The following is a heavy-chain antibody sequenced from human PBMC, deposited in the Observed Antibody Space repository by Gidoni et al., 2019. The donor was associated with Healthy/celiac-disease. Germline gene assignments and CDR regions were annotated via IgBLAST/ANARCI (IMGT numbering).Heavy chain of an antibody. Sequence: EVQLVESGGGLVKPGGSLRLSCAASGFPFRSYSMNWVRQAPGKGLEWGSAISSSSSYIYYADSVKGRFTISRDNAKNSLYLQMNSLRAEDTAVYYCARDNDADYCSGGSCYPLDAFDIWGQGTMVTVSS. CDR2: ISSSSSYI. J-gene: IGHJ3*02. CDR3: ARDNDADYCSGGSCYPLDAFDI. CDR1: GFPFRSYS. V-gene: IGHV3-21*01. D-gene: IGHD2-15*01.